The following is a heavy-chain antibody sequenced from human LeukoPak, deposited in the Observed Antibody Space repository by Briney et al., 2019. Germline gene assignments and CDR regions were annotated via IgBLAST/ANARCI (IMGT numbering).Heavy chain of an antibody. CDR1: GFTFSNYW. Sequence: GGSLRLSCAGSGFTFSNYWVHWVRQAPGKGLVWVSRINTDGSRTDYAGSVRGRFTISRDNAKNTLSLQMNSLTAEDTAVYYCVRSMSGRNDFWGQGTLVTVSS. CDR3: VRSMSGRNDF. V-gene: IGHV3-74*01. CDR2: INTDGSRT. J-gene: IGHJ4*02. D-gene: IGHD3-3*01.